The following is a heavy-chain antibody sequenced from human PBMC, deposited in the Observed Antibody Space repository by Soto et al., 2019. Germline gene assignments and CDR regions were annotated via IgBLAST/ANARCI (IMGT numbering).Heavy chain of an antibody. CDR2: FDPEDGET. D-gene: IGHD2-21*01. V-gene: IGHV1-24*01. CDR3: ATDLGRVNNLFED. Sequence: ASVKVSCKVSGYTLTELSMHWVRQAPGKGREWMGGFDPEDGETIYAQKFQGRVTMTEDTSTDTAYMELSSLRSEDTAVYYCATDLGRVNNLFEDWGQGTLVIVSS. J-gene: IGHJ4*02. CDR1: GYTLTELS.